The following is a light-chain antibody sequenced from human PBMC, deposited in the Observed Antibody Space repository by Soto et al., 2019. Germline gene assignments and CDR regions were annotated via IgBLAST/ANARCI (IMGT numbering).Light chain of an antibody. CDR3: SSYVGSNNIYV. V-gene: IGLV2-8*01. J-gene: IGLJ1*01. CDR2: EVS. CDR1: SSDVGGYDY. Sequence: QSALTQPPSASGSPGQSVTISCTGTSSDVGGYDYVSWYQQHPGKAPKLMIYEVSKRPSGVPDRFSGSKSGNTASLTVSGLQAEDEADYYCSSYVGSNNIYVFGTGTKLTVL.